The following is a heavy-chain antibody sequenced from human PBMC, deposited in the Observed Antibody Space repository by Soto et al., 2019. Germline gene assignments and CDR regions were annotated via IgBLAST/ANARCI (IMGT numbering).Heavy chain of an antibody. V-gene: IGHV3-7*01. Sequence: EVQLVESGGGLVQLGGSRRLSCTASGFTFSDPWMTWVRQAPGKGLEWVARIKPDESEKKYADSVKGRFSISRDNAKNSMYLQMDSLRGEDTAVYYCVRGGSNYASWGQGTLVTVSS. CDR1: GFTFSDPW. D-gene: IGHD4-4*01. CDR2: IKPDESEK. J-gene: IGHJ5*02. CDR3: VRGGSNYAS.